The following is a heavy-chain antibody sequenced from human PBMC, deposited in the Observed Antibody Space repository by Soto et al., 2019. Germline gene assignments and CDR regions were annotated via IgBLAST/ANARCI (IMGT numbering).Heavy chain of an antibody. J-gene: IGHJ4*02. CDR2: MNPNSGNT. D-gene: IGHD4-17*01. V-gene: IGHV1-8*01. CDR3: AREAVGGYGDYYDY. Sequence: QVQLVQSGAEVKKPGASVKVSCKASGYTFTSYDINWVPQATGQGLAWMGWMNPNSGNTGYAQKFQGRVTTTRNTSISTAYMELSRLRSEDTAVYYCAREAVGGYGDYYDYWGQGTLVTVSS. CDR1: GYTFTSYD.